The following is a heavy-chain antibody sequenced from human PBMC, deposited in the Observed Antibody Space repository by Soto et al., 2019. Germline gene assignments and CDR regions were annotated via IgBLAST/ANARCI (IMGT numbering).Heavy chain of an antibody. J-gene: IGHJ4*02. V-gene: IGHV4-39*01. D-gene: IGHD3-10*01. CDR3: ARQGSFGELDY. Sequence: SETLSLTCTVSGGSISSSSYYWGWIRQPPGKGLEWIGSIYYSGSTYYNPSLKSRVTISVDTSKNQFSLKLSSVTAADTALYYCARQGSFGELDYWGQGTLVTVSS. CDR1: GGSISSSSYY. CDR2: IYYSGST.